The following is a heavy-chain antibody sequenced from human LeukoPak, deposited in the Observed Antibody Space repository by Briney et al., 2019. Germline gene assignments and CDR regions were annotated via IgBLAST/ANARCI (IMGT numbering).Heavy chain of an antibody. CDR1: GYTFTSYY. CDR3: AIDGEGATISDYFDY. Sequence: APVKVSCKASGYTFTSYYMHWVRQAPGQGLEWMGIINPSGGSTSYAQKFQGRVTMTRDTSTSTVYMELSSLRSEDTAVYYCAIDGEGATISDYFDYWGQGTLVTVSS. CDR2: INPSGGST. J-gene: IGHJ4*02. V-gene: IGHV1-46*01. D-gene: IGHD1-26*01.